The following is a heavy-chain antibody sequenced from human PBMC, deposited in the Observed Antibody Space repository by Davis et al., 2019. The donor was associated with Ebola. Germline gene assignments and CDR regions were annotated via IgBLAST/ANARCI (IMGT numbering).Heavy chain of an antibody. J-gene: IGHJ4*02. Sequence: MPSETLSLTCTVSGGSISSYYWSWIRQPPGKGLEWIGYIYYSGSTNYNPSLKSRVTISVDTSKNQFSLKLSSVTAADTAVYYCARDGEYYDILTGYWYYFDYWGQGTLVTVSS. CDR3: ARDGEYYDILTGYWYYFDY. CDR2: IYYSGST. CDR1: GGSISSYY. D-gene: IGHD3-9*01. V-gene: IGHV4-59*12.